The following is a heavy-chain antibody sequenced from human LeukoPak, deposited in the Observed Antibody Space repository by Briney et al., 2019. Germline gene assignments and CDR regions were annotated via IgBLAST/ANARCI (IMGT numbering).Heavy chain of an antibody. CDR3: ARAPTPIIAVAGSFDY. D-gene: IGHD6-19*01. CDR1: GDSVSSNSAA. V-gene: IGHV6-1*01. CDR2: TYYRSKWHN. Sequence: SQTLSLTCAISGDSVSSNSAAWNWIRQSPSRGLEWLGRTYYRSKWHNDYAVFVKSRITINPDTSKNQFSLQVNSVTPEDTAVYYCARAPTPIIAVAGSFDYWGQGTLVTVSS. J-gene: IGHJ4*02.